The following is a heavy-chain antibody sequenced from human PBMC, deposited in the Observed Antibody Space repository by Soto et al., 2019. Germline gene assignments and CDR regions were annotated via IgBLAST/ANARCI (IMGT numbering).Heavy chain of an antibody. CDR1: GFTFSSYA. V-gene: IGHV3-23*01. CDR2: ISGSGGST. D-gene: IGHD6-19*01. J-gene: IGHJ4*02. Sequence: GGSLRLSCAASGFTFSSYAMSWVRQAPGKGLGWVSAISGSGGSTYYADSVKGRFTISRDNSKNTLYLQMNSLRAEDTAVYYCAKDLWGGWYPHWGQGTLVTVSS. CDR3: AKDLWGGWYPH.